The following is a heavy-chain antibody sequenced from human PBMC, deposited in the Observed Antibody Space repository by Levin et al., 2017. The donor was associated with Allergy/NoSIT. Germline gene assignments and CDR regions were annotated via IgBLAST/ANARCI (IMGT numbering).Heavy chain of an antibody. Sequence: GGSLRLSCAASGFTFSSYWMSWVRRAPGKGLEWVANIKQDGSEGYYMDSVKGRFTISRDNAKNSLYLQMNSLRAEDTAVYYCARLHDYSDFDYWGQGTLVTVSS. CDR3: ARLHDYSDFDY. J-gene: IGHJ4*02. CDR2: IKQDGSEG. V-gene: IGHV3-7*01. CDR1: GFTFSSYW. D-gene: IGHD4-11*01.